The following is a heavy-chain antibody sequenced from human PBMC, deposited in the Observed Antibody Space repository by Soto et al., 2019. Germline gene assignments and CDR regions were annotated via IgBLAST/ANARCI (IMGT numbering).Heavy chain of an antibody. CDR2: IYYSGST. J-gene: IGHJ4*02. CDR3: ARQYKGGYSGRNIDY. V-gene: IGHV4-39*01. D-gene: IGHD5-12*01. Sequence: QLQLQESGPGLVKPSETLSLTCTVSGSSISSSSYYWGWIRQPPGKGLEWIGSIYYSGSTYYNPSLKSRVTISVDTSKNQFSLKLSSVTAADTAVYYCARQYKGGYSGRNIDYWGQGTLVTVSS. CDR1: GSSISSSSYY.